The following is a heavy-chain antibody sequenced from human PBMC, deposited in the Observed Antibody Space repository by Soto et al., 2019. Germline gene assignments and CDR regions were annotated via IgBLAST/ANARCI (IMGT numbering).Heavy chain of an antibody. V-gene: IGHV4-30-2*01. Sequence: ASETLSLTCTVSGGSISSGGYSWSWIRQPPGKGPEWIGYIYHSGSTYYNPSLKSRVTISVDRSKSQFSLKLSPVTAADTAVYYCASGMGGYSYGHFDYWGQGTLVTVSS. CDR3: ASGMGGYSYGHFDY. CDR1: GGSISSGGYS. J-gene: IGHJ4*02. CDR2: IYHSGST. D-gene: IGHD5-18*01.